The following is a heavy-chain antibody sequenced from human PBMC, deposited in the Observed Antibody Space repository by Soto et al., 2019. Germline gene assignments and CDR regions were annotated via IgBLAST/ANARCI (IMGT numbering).Heavy chain of an antibody. V-gene: IGHV4-31*03. CDR1: GGSISSGGYY. CDR3: ARDPRGYSGYDLGY. D-gene: IGHD5-12*01. J-gene: IGHJ4*02. Sequence: SETLSLTCTVSGGSISSGGYYWSWIRQHPGKGLEWIGYIYYSGSTYYNPSLKSRVTISVDTSKNQFSLKLSSVTAADTFVYYCARDPRGYSGYDLGYWGQGTLVTVSS. CDR2: IYYSGST.